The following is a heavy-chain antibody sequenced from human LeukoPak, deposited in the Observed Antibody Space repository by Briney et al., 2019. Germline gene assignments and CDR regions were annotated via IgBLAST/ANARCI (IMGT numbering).Heavy chain of an antibody. CDR2: TRNKANSYTT. CDR1: GFTFSDHY. J-gene: IGHJ4*02. V-gene: IGHV3-72*01. CDR3: ARSRVGATGNFDY. D-gene: IGHD1-26*01. Sequence: PGGSLRLSCAASGFTFSDHYMDWVRQAPGKGLEWVGRTRNKANSYTTEYAASVKGRLTISRDDSKNSLYLQMNSLKTEDTAVYYCARSRVGATGNFDYWGQGTLVTVSS.